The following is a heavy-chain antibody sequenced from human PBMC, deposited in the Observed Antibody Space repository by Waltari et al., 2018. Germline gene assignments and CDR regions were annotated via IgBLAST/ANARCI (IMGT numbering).Heavy chain of an antibody. J-gene: IGHJ6*02. CDR1: GFTLTSST. V-gene: IGHV3-23*01. Sequence: EMQLLASGGGLAQPGGSVRVPCAASGFTLTSSTLNWVRQAPGRGLEWLSLLSGSGLIDYADSVKGRFTISRDTSKNTVYLQMDSLRAEDTAVYYCAKDEGNRRAPTFGMDVWGRGTTVIVS. D-gene: IGHD3-10*01. CDR2: LSGSGLI. CDR3: AKDEGNRRAPTFGMDV.